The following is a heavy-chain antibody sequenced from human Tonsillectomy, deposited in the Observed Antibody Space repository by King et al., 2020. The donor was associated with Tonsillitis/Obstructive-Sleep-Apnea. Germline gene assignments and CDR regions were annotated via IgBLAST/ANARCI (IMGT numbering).Heavy chain of an antibody. CDR3: ARDPSDSSGLGGYFDY. V-gene: IGHV3-30*04. D-gene: IGHD5-18*01. Sequence: QLVQSGGGVVQPGRSLRLSCAASGFTFSSYAMHWVRQAPGKGLEWVALISYEGSNKFYADSVKGRFTISRDNSKNTLYLQMNILRAEDTAVYYCARDPSDSSGLGGYFDYWGPGTLVTVSS. J-gene: IGHJ4*02. CDR2: ISYEGSNK. CDR1: GFTFSSYA.